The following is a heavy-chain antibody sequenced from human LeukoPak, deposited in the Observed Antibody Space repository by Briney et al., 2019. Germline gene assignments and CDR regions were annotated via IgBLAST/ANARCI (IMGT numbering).Heavy chain of an antibody. V-gene: IGHV3-7*03. CDR2: INHNGNVN. J-gene: IGHJ4*02. CDR3: TKDQTRIVGATNSFDY. CDR1: GFTFSSYW. D-gene: IGHD1-26*01. Sequence: GGSLRLSCAASGFTFSSYWMNWARQAPGKGLEWVASINHNGNVNYYVDSVKGRFTISRDNAKNSLYLQMNSLRAEDTALYYCTKDQTRIVGATNSFDYWGQGTLVTVSS.